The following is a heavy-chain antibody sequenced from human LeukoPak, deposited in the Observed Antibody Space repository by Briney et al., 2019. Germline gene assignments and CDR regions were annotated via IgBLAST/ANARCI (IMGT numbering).Heavy chain of an antibody. V-gene: IGHV1-2*02. Sequence: ASVKVSFKASGYTFTGYYMHWVRQAPGQGLEWMGWINPNSGGTNYAQKFQGRVTMTRDTSISTAYMELSSLRSDDTAVYYCARRYCSSATCYQFDYWGQGTLVTVSS. CDR3: ARRYCSSATCYQFDY. J-gene: IGHJ4*02. CDR2: INPNSGGT. D-gene: IGHD2-2*01. CDR1: GYTFTGYY.